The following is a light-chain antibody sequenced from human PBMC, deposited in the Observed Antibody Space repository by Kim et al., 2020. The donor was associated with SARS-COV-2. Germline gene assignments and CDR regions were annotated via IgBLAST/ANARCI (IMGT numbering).Light chain of an antibody. Sequence: QSALTQPASVSGSPGQSITMSCTGTRSDVGGYNYVSWYQQHPGKAPKLMLYAVSKRPSGVSNRFSGSKSGNTASLTISGLQAEDEADYYCTSYTSSITWVFGGGTKLTDL. V-gene: IGLV2-14*01. J-gene: IGLJ3*02. CDR1: RSDVGGYNY. CDR2: AVS. CDR3: TSYTSSITWV.